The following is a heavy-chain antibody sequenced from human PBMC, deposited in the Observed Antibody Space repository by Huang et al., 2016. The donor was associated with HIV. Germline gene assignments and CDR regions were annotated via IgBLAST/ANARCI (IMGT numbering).Heavy chain of an antibody. CDR1: GYNLTELA. CDR2: SDTEDGET. Sequence: QVQLVQSGAEVRKPGASVKVSCKVSGYNLTELAMHWVRQSPGKGLEWMGGSDTEDGETMYAEKLQGRVTMTEDTSTDTAYLELSGLTSDDTAVYYCATHSGGDSYAPYYWGQGTLVTVSS. D-gene: IGHD2-21*02. J-gene: IGHJ4*02. CDR3: ATHSGGDSYAPYY. V-gene: IGHV1-24*01.